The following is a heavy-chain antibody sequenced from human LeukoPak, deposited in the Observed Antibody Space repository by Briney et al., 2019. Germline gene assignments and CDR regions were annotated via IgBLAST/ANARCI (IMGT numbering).Heavy chain of an antibody. CDR1: GFTFSSFW. J-gene: IGHJ3*02. CDR2: IKQDGSEK. CDR3: AKDIGYGSGSYYNDRDAFDI. Sequence: GGSLRLSCAASGFTFSSFWMRWVRQAPGKGLELVANIKQDGSEKYYVDSVQGRFTISRDNAKNSLYLQMNSLRAEDTALYYCAKDIGYGSGSYYNDRDAFDIWGQGTMVTVSS. V-gene: IGHV3-7*03. D-gene: IGHD3-10*01.